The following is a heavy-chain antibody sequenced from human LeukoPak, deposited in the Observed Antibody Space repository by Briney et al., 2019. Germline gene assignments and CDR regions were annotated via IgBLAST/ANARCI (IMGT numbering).Heavy chain of an antibody. V-gene: IGHV6-1*01. J-gene: IGHJ4*02. CDR2: TYYRSKWYN. Sequence: SQTLSLTCAISGDSVSSNSAAWNWIRQSSSRGLEWLGSTYYRSKWYNDYAASVISRITTNPDTSKNQFSLQLKSVTPEDTALYYCARGVRYSFDYWGQGTQVTVSS. CDR3: ARGVRYSFDY. D-gene: IGHD1-1*01. CDR1: GDSVSSNSAA.